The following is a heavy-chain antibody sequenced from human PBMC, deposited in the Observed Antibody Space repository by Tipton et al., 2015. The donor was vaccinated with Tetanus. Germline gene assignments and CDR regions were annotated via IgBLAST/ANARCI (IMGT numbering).Heavy chain of an antibody. CDR3: AREPGFSYGFKY. V-gene: IGHV4-31*03. CDR1: GGSIISGEYY. D-gene: IGHD5-18*01. CDR2: THHSGDT. J-gene: IGHJ4*02. Sequence: TLSPTCNVSGGSIISGEYYWTWIRRHAGRGLEWIGSTHHSGDTHYHPSLKSRVTMSVDTSENQFSLKLNSVTAADTAIYYCAREPGFSYGFKYWGQGALVTVSS.